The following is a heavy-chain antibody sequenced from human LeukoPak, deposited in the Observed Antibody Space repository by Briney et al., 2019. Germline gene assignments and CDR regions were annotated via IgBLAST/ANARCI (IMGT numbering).Heavy chain of an antibody. J-gene: IGHJ4*02. CDR2: ISRSASSI. CDR1: GFTFSTYS. CDR3: ARNGYGDYGIDY. Sequence: PGGSLRLSCASSGFTFSTYSMSWVRQAPGKGLEWVSYISRSASSIYYADSVKGRFTTSRDNAKNSLYLQMNSLRAEDTAIYFCARNGYGDYGIDYWGQGTLVTVSS. V-gene: IGHV3-21*01. D-gene: IGHD4-17*01.